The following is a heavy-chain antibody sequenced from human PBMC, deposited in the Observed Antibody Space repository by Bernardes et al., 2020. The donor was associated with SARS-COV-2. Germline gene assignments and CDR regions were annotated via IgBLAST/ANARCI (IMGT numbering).Heavy chain of an antibody. J-gene: IGHJ6*03. CDR1: GFTFSSYA. Sequence: GGSLRLSCAASGFTFSSYAMTWVRQAPGGGLEWVSGISNSGGSTYYADSVKGRFTISRDNDKNTLYLQMNSLRAEDTAVYYCAKMRETYSDSHTDVWGKGTTVTVSS. CDR2: ISNSGGST. CDR3: AKMRETYSDSHTDV. V-gene: IGHV3-23*01. D-gene: IGHD4-17*01.